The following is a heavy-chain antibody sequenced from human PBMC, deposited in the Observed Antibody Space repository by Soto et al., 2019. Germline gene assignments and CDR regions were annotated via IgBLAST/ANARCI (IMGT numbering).Heavy chain of an antibody. CDR1: GYTFSNYG. D-gene: IGHD3-10*01. V-gene: IGHV1-18*01. CDR3: ARDWYFYGSGSPNHMDV. Sequence: QVQLVQSGDEMRKPGASVKVSCQASGYTFSNYGITWVRQAPGQGLEWMGWISAHNGNSKYAQSLQGRLTLTTDTSTSTAYMELRSLRSDDTAVYYCARDWYFYGSGSPNHMDVWGKATTVSVSS. J-gene: IGHJ6*03. CDR2: ISAHNGNS.